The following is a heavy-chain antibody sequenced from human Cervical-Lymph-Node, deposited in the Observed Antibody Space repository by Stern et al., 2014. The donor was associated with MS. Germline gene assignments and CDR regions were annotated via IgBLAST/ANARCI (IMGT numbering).Heavy chain of an antibody. J-gene: IGHJ5*02. D-gene: IGHD5-12*01. CDR2: INWSGFPT. CDR1: GFHFDDYG. CDR3: ARGFSGYDWFDP. V-gene: IGHV3-20*04. Sequence: EMQLVESGGRVVRPGGSLRLSCAASGFHFDDYGMGWVLQVPGKGLEWVSGINWSGFPTDYADSVKGRFTISRDNGKNSLYLQMNSLRVEDTGLYYCARGFSGYDWFDPWGQGTVVTVSS.